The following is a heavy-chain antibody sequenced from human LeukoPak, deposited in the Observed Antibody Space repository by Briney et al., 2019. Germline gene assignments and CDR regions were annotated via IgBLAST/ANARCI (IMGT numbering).Heavy chain of an antibody. CDR1: GGSISSYY. V-gene: IGHV4-59*01. CDR2: IYYSGST. D-gene: IGHD3-3*01. J-gene: IGHJ5*02. Sequence: TSETLSLTCTVSGGSISSYYWSWIRQPPGKGLEWIGYIYYSGSTNYNPSLKSRVTISVDTSKNQFSLKLSSVTAADTAVYYCARVAYYDFWSGYYPFDPWGQGTLVTVSS. CDR3: ARVAYYDFWSGYYPFDP.